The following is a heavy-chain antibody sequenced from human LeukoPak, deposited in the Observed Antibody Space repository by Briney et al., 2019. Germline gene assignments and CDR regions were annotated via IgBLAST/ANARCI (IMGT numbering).Heavy chain of an antibody. CDR3: ARAVGELKVGYYYYYMDV. V-gene: IGHV3-30*02. Sequence: GGSLRLSCAASGFTFSSYGMHWVRQAPGKGLNWVAFIRLDGSNKYYADSVKGRFTISRDNSKNTLYLQMSSLTAEDTAVYYCARAVGELKVGYYYYYMDVWGKGTTVTTSS. CDR2: IRLDGSNK. J-gene: IGHJ6*03. CDR1: GFTFSSYG. D-gene: IGHD1-26*01.